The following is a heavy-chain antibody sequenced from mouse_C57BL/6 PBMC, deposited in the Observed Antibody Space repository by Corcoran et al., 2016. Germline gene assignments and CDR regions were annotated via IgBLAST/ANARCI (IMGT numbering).Heavy chain of an antibody. CDR1: GYTFTTYG. J-gene: IGHJ1*03. V-gene: IGHV9-3*01. Sequence: QIQLVQSGPELKKPGETVKISCKDSGYTFTTYGMSWVKQAPGKGLKWLGWINTYSGVPTYADDFKGRFAFSLETSASTAYLQINNLKNEDTATYFCARYDYDADWYFDVWGTGTTVTVSS. CDR2: INTYSGVP. CDR3: ARYDYDADWYFDV. D-gene: IGHD2-4*01.